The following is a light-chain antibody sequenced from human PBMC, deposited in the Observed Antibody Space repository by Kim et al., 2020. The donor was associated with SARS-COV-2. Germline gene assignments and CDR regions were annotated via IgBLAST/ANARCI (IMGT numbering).Light chain of an antibody. CDR3: SAWDSSLSAWV. V-gene: IGLV10-54*01. J-gene: IGLJ3*02. Sequence: QTATLTCTGNRNNVGDQGVAWLQPRQSNPPKLLSFRNNNRPSGISERFSAARSGNTASLTISGLQTEDETDYYCSAWDSSLSAWVLGGGNQLTVL. CDR2: RNN. CDR1: RNNVGDQG.